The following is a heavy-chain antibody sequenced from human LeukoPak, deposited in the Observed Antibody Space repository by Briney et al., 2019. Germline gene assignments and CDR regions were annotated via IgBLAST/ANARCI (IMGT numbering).Heavy chain of an antibody. Sequence: SETLSLTCTVSGGSISSYYWSWIRQPPGKGLGWIGYIYYSGSTNYNPSLKSRVTISVDTSKNQLSLKLSSVTAADTAVYYCARAYSSSWYPYYYYYYGMDVWGQGTTVTVSS. CDR2: IYYSGST. V-gene: IGHV4-59*01. J-gene: IGHJ6*02. D-gene: IGHD6-13*01. CDR1: GGSISSYY. CDR3: ARAYSSSWYPYYYYYYGMDV.